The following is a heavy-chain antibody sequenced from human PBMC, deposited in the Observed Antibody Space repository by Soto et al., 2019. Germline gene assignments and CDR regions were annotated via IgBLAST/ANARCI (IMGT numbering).Heavy chain of an antibody. V-gene: IGHV3-23*01. CDR3: AKGGNYDFWSGSDPDY. CDR2: ISGSGGST. J-gene: IGHJ4*02. D-gene: IGHD3-3*01. CDR1: GFTFSSYS. Sequence: GGSLRLSCAASGFTFSSYSMSWVRQAPGKGLEWVSAISGSGGSTYYADSVKGRFTISRDNSKNTLYLQMNSLRAEDTAVYYCAKGGNYDFWSGSDPDYWGQGTLVTVSS.